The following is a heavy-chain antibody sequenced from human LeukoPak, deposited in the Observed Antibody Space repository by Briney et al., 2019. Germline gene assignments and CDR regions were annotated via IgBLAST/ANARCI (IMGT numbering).Heavy chain of an antibody. V-gene: IGHV3-21*01. D-gene: IGHD3-16*01. Sequence: GGSLRLSCAASGFTFSSYSMNLVRQAPGKGLEWVSSISSSSSYIYYADSVKGRFTVSGDNAKNSLYLQMNSLRAEDTAVYYCARESPLTLWGYYFDYWGQGTLVTVSS. CDR3: ARESPLTLWGYYFDY. CDR1: GFTFSSYS. CDR2: ISSSSSYI. J-gene: IGHJ4*02.